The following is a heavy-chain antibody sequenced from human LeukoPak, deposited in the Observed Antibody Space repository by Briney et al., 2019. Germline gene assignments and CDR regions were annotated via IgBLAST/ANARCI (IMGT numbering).Heavy chain of an antibody. CDR2: IYYSGST. J-gene: IGHJ4*02. D-gene: IGHD6-13*01. Sequence: PSETLSLTCTVSVGSISSGGYYWSWIRQQPGKGLEWIGYIYYSGSTYYNPSLKSRVTISVDTSKNQFSLKLSSVTAADTAVYYCARDGGYSSSWPHYWGQGTLVTVSS. CDR3: ARDGGYSSSWPHY. V-gene: IGHV4-31*03. CDR1: VGSISSGGYY.